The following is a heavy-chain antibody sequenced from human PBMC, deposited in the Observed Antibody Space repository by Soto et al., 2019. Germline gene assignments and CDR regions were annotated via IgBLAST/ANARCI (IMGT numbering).Heavy chain of an antibody. D-gene: IGHD6-13*01. V-gene: IGHV3-74*01. CDR1: RLTVTNNY. CDR2: IYSDGSST. CDR3: AKEWSSSWYYPATNYGMAV. J-gene: IGHJ6*02. Sequence: GGSLRLSCAVSRLTVTNNYMSWVRQAPGKGLVWVSRIYSDGSSTSYADSVKGRFTISRDDSKNTLYLQMNSLRVEDTAVYYCAKEWSSSWYYPATNYGMAVWGQGTTVTVCS.